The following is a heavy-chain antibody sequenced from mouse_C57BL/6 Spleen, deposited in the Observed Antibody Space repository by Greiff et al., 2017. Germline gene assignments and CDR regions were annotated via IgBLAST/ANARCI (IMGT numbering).Heavy chain of an antibody. Sequence: QVQLQQSGAELAKPGASVKLSCKASGYTFTSYWMHWVKQRPGQGLEWIGYINPSSGYTKYNQKFKDKATLTADKSSSTAYMQLSSLTYEDSAVYYCAGHGCNEGYAMDYWGQGTSVTVSS. J-gene: IGHJ4*01. CDR3: AGHGCNEGYAMDY. V-gene: IGHV1-7*01. CDR2: INPSSGYT. CDR1: GYTFTSYW. D-gene: IGHD2-2*01.